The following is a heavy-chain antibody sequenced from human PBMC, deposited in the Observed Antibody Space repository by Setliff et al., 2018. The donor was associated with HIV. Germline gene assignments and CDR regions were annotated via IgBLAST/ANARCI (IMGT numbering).Heavy chain of an antibody. CDR1: GFFFNKAW. V-gene: IGHV3-15*01. J-gene: IGHJ6*02. CDR2: IKSKAYGGTT. D-gene: IGHD3-10*01. Sequence: GGSLRLSCAAYGFFFNKAWMSWVRQAPGKGLEWVGRIKSKAYGGTTEYAASVKGRFTISRDDSKSIAYLQMNSLKTEDTAVYYCTRDLTLWFGELYYYYGMDVWGQGTTVTVSS. CDR3: TRDLTLWFGELYYYYGMDV.